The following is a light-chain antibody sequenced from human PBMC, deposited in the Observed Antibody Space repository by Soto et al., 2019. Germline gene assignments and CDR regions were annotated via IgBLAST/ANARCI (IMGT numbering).Light chain of an antibody. CDR1: SSDIGGYNY. CDR2: DVN. Sequence: QSALTQPDSVSGSPGESITISCTGTSSDIGGYNYVSWYQQYPGKAPKLVIYDVNNRPSGVSNRFSGSKSGYTASLTISGLQAEDYAHYYCSSYRRYRTLDLFGTGRKFTVL. V-gene: IGLV2-14*03. J-gene: IGLJ1*01. CDR3: SSYRRYRTLDL.